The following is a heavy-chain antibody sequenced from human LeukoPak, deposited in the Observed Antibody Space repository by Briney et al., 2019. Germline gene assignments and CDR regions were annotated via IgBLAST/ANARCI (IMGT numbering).Heavy chain of an antibody. CDR3: AKSRLRYFDPDAFDI. D-gene: IGHD3-9*01. CDR1: GFTFSNYG. J-gene: IGHJ3*02. V-gene: IGHV3-9*01. CDR2: ISWNSGSI. Sequence: GGSLRLSCAASGFTFSNYGIHWVRQAPGKGLEWVSGISWNSGSIGYADSVKGRFTISRDNAKNSLYLQMNSLRAEDTALYYCAKSRLRYFDPDAFDIWGQGTMVTVSS.